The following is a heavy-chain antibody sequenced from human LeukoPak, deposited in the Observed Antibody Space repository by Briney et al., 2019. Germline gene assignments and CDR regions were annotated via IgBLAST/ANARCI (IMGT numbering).Heavy chain of an antibody. CDR1: GYTFTSYD. CDR2: MNPNSGNT. J-gene: IGHJ6*02. V-gene: IGHV1-8*01. Sequence: ASVKVSCKASGYTFTSYDINWVRQATGQGLEWMGWMNPNSGNTGYAQKFQGRVTMTRNTSISTAYMELSSLRSEDTAVYYCARAIAAAGTHPDHYYYYGMDVWGQGTTVTVSS. CDR3: ARAIAAAGTHPDHYYYYGMDV. D-gene: IGHD6-13*01.